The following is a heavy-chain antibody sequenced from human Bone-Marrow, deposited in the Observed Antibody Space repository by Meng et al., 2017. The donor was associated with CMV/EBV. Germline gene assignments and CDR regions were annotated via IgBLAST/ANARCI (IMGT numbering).Heavy chain of an antibody. V-gene: IGHV4-34*01. CDR3: ARRSTVRFLGAFDI. J-gene: IGHJ3*02. CDR1: GGSFSGYY. Sequence: SQTLSLTCAVYGGSFSGYYWSWIRQPPGKGLEWIGEINHSGSTNYNPSLKSRVTISVDTSKNQFSLKLSSVTAADTAVYYCARRSTVRFLGAFDIWGQGTMVTV. D-gene: IGHD3-3*01. CDR2: INHSGST.